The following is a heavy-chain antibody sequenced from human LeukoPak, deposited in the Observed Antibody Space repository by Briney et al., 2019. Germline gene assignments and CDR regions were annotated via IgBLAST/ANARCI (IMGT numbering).Heavy chain of an antibody. J-gene: IGHJ4*02. V-gene: IGHV3-23*01. CDR1: GFTLSSYA. D-gene: IGHD2-21*01. CDR2: ISVSGNT. Sequence: GGSLRLSCAASGFTLSSYAMSWVRQAPGKGLEWVSAISVSGNTYHADPVKGRFTISRDSSKNTLYLQMNRLRAEDAAVYYCAKAPVTTCSGAYCYPFDYWGQGTLVTVSS. CDR3: AKAPVTTCSGAYCYPFDY.